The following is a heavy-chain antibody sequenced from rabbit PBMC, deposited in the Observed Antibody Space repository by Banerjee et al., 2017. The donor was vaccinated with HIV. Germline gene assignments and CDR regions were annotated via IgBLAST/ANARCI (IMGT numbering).Heavy chain of an antibody. V-gene: IGHV1S45*01. CDR3: ARDHNYDASSDFKL. D-gene: IGHD2-1*01. J-gene: IGHJ4*01. CDR2: IYTGASGNT. CDR1: EFSFSSSYW. Sequence: QEQLVESGGGLVQPEGSLTLTCTASEFSFSSSYWICWVRQAPGKGPEWIACIYTGASGNTRYASWAKGRFTISKTSSTTVTLQMTSLTVADTATYFCARDHNYDASSDFKLWGPGTLVTVS.